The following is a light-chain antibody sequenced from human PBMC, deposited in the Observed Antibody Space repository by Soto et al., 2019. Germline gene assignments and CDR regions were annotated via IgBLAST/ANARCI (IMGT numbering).Light chain of an antibody. CDR3: GADHGSGSNFVYV. Sequence: QPVLTQPPSASASLGASVTLTCTLSSGYSNYKVDWYQQRPGKGPRFVMRVGTGGIVGSKGNGIPDRFSVLGSGLNRYLTIENIQEEDDGDYHCGADHGSGSNFVYVFGIGTKVTVL. CDR2: VGTGGIVG. J-gene: IGLJ1*01. CDR1: SGYSNYK. V-gene: IGLV9-49*01.